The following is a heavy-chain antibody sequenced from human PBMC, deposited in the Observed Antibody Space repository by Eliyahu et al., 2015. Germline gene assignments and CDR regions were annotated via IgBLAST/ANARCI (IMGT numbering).Heavy chain of an antibody. CDR2: INTYTGNP. CDR1: GYXXTSYX. CDR3: ARDWGGDRPGYHYYYMDV. J-gene: IGHJ6*03. V-gene: IGHV7-4-1*02. Sequence: QVQLVQSGSELKKPGASVKVSCKASGYXXTSYXMNWVXQAPGQGLEWMGWINTYTGNPTYAQGFTGRFVFSLDTSVSTAYLQISSLKAEDTAVYYCARDWGGDRPGYHYYYMDVWGKGTTVTVSS. D-gene: IGHD2-21*02.